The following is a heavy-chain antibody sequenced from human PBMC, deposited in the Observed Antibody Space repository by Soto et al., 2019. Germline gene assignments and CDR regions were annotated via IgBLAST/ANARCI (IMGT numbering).Heavy chain of an antibody. CDR1: GDNVYCISVA. CDR2: TYYRSRWYS. CDR3: ARSEEDSDYYYYGMDV. J-gene: IGHJ6*02. Sequence: QSRTLIFVGSGDNVYCISVAWNWVRQSPSRGLEWLGRTYYRSRWYSDYAVSVRSRIDINADTSKNQVSLQLNSVTPEDTAVYYCARSEEDSDYYYYGMDVWGQGTTVTVSS. D-gene: IGHD2-15*01. V-gene: IGHV6-1*01.